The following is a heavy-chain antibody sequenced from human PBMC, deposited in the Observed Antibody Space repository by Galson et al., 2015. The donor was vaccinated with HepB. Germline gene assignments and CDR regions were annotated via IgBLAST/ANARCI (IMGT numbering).Heavy chain of an antibody. CDR2: INPNSGGT. V-gene: IGHV1-2*02. Sequence: SVTVSCKASGSTFTGYYMHWVRQAPGQGLEWMGWINPNSGGTNYAQKFQGRVTMTRDTSISTAYMELSRLRSDDTAVYYCASTKPLDIVVVPAAMSGFDPWGQGTLVTVSS. J-gene: IGHJ5*02. CDR1: GSTFTGYY. CDR3: ASTKPLDIVVVPAAMSGFDP. D-gene: IGHD2-2*03.